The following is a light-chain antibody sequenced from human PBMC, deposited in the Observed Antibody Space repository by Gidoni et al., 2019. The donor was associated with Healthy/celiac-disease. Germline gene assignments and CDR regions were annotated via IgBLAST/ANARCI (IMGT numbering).Light chain of an antibody. CDR3: QQYNNWPIT. V-gene: IGKV3-15*01. CDR1: QSVSSN. Sequence: DIVMTQSPATLSVSPEESATLSCRARQSVSSNLAWYQQKPGQAPRLLIYGASTRATGIPARFSGSGSGTEFTLTISRLQSEDFAFYYCQQYNNWPITFGQGTRLEIK. CDR2: GAS. J-gene: IGKJ5*01.